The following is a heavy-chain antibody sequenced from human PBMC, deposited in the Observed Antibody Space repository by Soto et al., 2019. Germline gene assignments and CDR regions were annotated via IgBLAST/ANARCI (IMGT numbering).Heavy chain of an antibody. CDR1: GGSISFYH. D-gene: IGHD2-15*01. V-gene: IGHV4-59*12. J-gene: IGHJ6*02. CDR3: ARDWLGCSGDSCHPGSPGYYYYGMDV. CDR2: TYYSGST. Sequence: SETLSLTCTVSGGSISFYHWSWIRQPPGKGLEWIGYTYYSGSTNYNPSLKSRVTISADTSKNQFSLRLTSVTAADTAVYYCARDWLGCSGDSCHPGSPGYYYYGMDVWGQGTTVTVSS.